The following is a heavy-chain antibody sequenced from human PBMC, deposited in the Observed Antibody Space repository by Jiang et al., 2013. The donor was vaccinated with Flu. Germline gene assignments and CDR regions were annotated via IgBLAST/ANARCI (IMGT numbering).Heavy chain of an antibody. Sequence: QSGSELKKPGASVKVSCKASGYTFTSYAMNWVRQAPGQGLEWMGWINTNTGNPTYAQGFTGRFVFSLDTSVSTAYLQICSLKAEDTAVYYCARDGPITMIVVVITTVGATGGQGTLVTVSS. D-gene: IGHD3-22*01. CDR2: INTNTGNP. CDR3: ARDGPITMIVVVITTVGAT. CDR1: GYTFTSYA. V-gene: IGHV7-4-1*01. J-gene: IGHJ4*02.